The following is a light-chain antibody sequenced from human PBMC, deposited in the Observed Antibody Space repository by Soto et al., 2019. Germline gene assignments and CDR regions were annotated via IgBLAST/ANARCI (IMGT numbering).Light chain of an antibody. CDR3: QQTFSIPFT. V-gene: IGKV1-39*01. J-gene: IGKJ3*01. Sequence: DIQMTQSPPSLSASVGDKVTITCRASQNIETYLNWFQQKPGKAPRLIIFAASSVQNGVPSRFSGSGSGTDFTLTITSLRPEDFGTYYCQQTFSIPFTFGPGNRLDIK. CDR2: AAS. CDR1: QNIETY.